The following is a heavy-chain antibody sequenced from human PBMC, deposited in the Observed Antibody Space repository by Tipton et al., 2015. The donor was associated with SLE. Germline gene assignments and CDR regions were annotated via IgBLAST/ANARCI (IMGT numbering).Heavy chain of an antibody. J-gene: IGHJ4*02. V-gene: IGHV3-33*06. CDR2: IWYDGSNR. Sequence: SLRLSCEASGFKFSSHGMHWVRQAPGKGLEWVALIWYDGSNRNYADSVKGRFSISRDNSKKTLDLQMNSLRAEDTAVYYCAKNSPYGDEYYFDSWGQGTLVIVSS. CDR1: GFKFSSHG. CDR3: AKNSPYGDEYYFDS. D-gene: IGHD4-17*01.